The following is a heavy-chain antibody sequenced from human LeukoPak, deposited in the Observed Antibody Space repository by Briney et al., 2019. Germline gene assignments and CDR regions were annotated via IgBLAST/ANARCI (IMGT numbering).Heavy chain of an antibody. CDR1: GFTFSSYW. CDR2: INIGGRST. V-gene: IGHV3-74*01. CDR3: VRDVWGDRDGFFDN. J-gene: IGHJ4*02. Sequence: GGSLRLSCAASGFTFSSYWMRWVRQAPGKGLVWVSRINIGGRSTSYGDSVTGRFTMSRDNAKTTLYLQMNSLRAEDTAVYYCVRDVWGDRDGFFDNWGQGTLVTVSS. D-gene: IGHD2-21*01.